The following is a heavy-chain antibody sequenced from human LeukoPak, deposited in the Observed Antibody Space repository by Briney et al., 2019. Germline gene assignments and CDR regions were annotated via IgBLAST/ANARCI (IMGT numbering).Heavy chain of an antibody. CDR1: GGSISSSSYY. Sequence: TSETLSLTCTVSGGSISSSSYYWGWIRQPPGKGLEWIGSIYHSGSTYYNPSLKSRVTISVDTSKNQFSLKLSSVTAADTAVYYCASQTYYYDSSGYYYVKDWGQGTLVTVSS. CDR3: ASQTYYYDSSGYYYVKD. J-gene: IGHJ4*02. V-gene: IGHV4-39*01. D-gene: IGHD3-22*01. CDR2: IYHSGST.